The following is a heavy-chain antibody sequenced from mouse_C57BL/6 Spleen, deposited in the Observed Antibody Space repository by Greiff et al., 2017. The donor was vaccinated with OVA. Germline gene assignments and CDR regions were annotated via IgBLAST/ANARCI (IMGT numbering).Heavy chain of an antibody. CDR3: AEPSTMVTTGNFDY. V-gene: IGHV1-66*01. J-gene: IGHJ2*01. CDR2: IYPGSGNT. D-gene: IGHD2-2*01. Sequence: VQLQQSGPELVKPGASVKISCKASGYSFTSYYIHWVKQRPGQGLEWIGWIYPGSGNTKYNEKFKGKATLTADTSSSTAYMQLSSLTSEDSAVYYCAEPSTMVTTGNFDYWGQGTTLTVSS. CDR1: GYSFTSYY.